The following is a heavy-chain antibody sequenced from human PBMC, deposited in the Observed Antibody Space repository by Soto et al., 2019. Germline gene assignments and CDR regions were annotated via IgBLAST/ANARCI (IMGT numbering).Heavy chain of an antibody. J-gene: IGHJ3*02. D-gene: IGHD3-9*01. Sequence: QVQLQESGPGLVKPSETMSLTCTVSGGSISSYYWSWIRQPPGKGLEWIGYIYYRGSTHYNPSLKSRVTISVDTSKNQFSLKLSSVTAADTDVYYCARADLYYDILTGYYNGGPHAFDIWGQGTMVTVSS. V-gene: IGHV4-59*08. CDR2: IYYRGST. CDR3: ARADLYYDILTGYYNGGPHAFDI. CDR1: GGSISSYY.